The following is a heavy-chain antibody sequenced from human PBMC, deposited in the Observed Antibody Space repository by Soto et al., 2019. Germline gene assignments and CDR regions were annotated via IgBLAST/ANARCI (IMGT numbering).Heavy chain of an antibody. D-gene: IGHD5-12*01. V-gene: IGHV3-21*01. Sequence: EVQLVESGGGLVKPEGSLRLSCAASGFTFSSYSMNWVRQAPGKGLEWVSSISSSSSYIYYADSVKGRFTISRDNAKNSLYLQMNSLRAEDTAVYYCARDSGRVATILGPWGQGTLVTVSS. CDR2: ISSSSSYI. CDR1: GFTFSSYS. J-gene: IGHJ5*02. CDR3: ARDSGRVATILGP.